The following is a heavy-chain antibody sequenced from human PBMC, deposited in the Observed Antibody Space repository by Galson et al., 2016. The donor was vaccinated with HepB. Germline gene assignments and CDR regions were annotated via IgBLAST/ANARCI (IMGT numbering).Heavy chain of an antibody. V-gene: IGHV3-11*06. CDR1: GFTFSDYY. J-gene: IGHJ4*02. CDR3: ARVLPGSSSWFYFDS. D-gene: IGHD6-13*01. Sequence: RLSCAATGFTFSDYYMSWIRQAPAKGLEWISYITGSGSYTMYADSVKGRFTISRDNAKNSVSLQMNSLSDEDTGIYFCARVLPGSSSWFYFDSWGQGTLVTVSS. CDR2: ITGSGSYT.